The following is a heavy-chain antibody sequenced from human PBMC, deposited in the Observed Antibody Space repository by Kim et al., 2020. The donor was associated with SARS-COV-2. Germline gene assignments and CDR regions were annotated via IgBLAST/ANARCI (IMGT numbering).Heavy chain of an antibody. CDR3: AKDMGSRDGSPDY. CDR2: ISWNSGSI. V-gene: IGHV3-9*01. CDR1: GFTFDDYA. Sequence: GGSLRLSCAASGFTFDDYAMHWVRQAPGKGLEWVSGISWNSGSIGYADSVKGRFTISKDNAKNSLYLQMNSLRAEDTALYYCAKDMGSRDGSPDYWGQGTLVTDSS. D-gene: IGHD1-26*01. J-gene: IGHJ4*02.